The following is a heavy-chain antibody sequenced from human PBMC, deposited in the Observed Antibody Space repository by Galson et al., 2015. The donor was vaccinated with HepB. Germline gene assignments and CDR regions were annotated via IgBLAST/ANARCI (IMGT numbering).Heavy chain of an antibody. D-gene: IGHD3-10*01. CDR3: AREGSLLLGFGELSGYYYYGMDV. V-gene: IGHV3-21*01. CDR1: GFTFSSYS. CDR2: ISSSSSYI. Sequence: SLRLSCAASGFTFSSYSMNWVRQAPGKGLEWFSSISSSSSYIYYAVSVKGRFTISRDNAKNSLYLQMNSLRAEDTAVYYCAREGSLLLGFGELSGYYYYGMDVWGHGTTVTVSS. J-gene: IGHJ6*02.